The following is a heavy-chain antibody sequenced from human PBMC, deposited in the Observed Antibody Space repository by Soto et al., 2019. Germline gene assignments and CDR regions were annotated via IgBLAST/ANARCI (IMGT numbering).Heavy chain of an antibody. CDR2: IYSGGST. Sequence: GGSLRLSCAASGFTVSSNYMSWVRQAPGKGLEWVSVIYSGGSTYYADSVKGRFTISRDNSKNTLYLQMNSLRVEDTAVYYCAGGSIPYSSSPGNSSQYFDYWGQGTLVTVSS. J-gene: IGHJ4*02. CDR1: GFTVSSNY. CDR3: AGGSIPYSSSPGNSSQYFDY. V-gene: IGHV3-66*01. D-gene: IGHD6-6*01.